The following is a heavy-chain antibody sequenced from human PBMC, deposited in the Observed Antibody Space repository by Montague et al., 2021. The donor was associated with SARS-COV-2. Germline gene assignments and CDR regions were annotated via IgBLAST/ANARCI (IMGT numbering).Heavy chain of an antibody. V-gene: IGHV4-34*01. D-gene: IGHD3-22*01. CDR3: ARGHLSVSMIVVVFTSASYYFDY. CDR1: GGSFGDDH. Sequence: SETLSLTCGVYGGSFGDDHWSWIRQPPGKGLEWIGDIKQSGSTNYKPSXXSGVTISVDTSRNQFSLKLTSVTAADTAVYFCARGHLSVSMIVVVFTSASYYFDYWGQGALVTVSS. J-gene: IGHJ4*02. CDR2: IKQSGST.